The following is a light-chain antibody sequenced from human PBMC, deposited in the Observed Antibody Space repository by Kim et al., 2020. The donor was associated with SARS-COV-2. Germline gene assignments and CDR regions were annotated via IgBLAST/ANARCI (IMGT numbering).Light chain of an antibody. Sequence: PGSPSCTCIDSLVYSVRNIYLYWCHQRTGQSPRRLIYMVPIRDSGVPERFRGSGERTHFTLQIRRVEAENMGVYNSMQETHWPFTFGPGTKVEIK. CDR1: DSLVYSVRNIY. CDR2: MVP. CDR3: MQETHWPFT. J-gene: IGKJ3*01. V-gene: IGKV2-30*01.